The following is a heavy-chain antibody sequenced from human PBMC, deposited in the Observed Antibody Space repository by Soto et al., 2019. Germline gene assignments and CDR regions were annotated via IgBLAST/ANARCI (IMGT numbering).Heavy chain of an antibody. Sequence: QVQLVQSGAEVKKPGASVNVSCKASGYTFTTYYMHWVRQAPGQGLEWMGIINTSGGSTSYAQKFQGRVTMTRDTSTSTVYMELSGLRSEDTAVYYCAKPSSSSWYYFDYWGQGTLVTVSS. CDR2: INTSGGST. CDR1: GYTFTTYY. CDR3: AKPSSSSWYYFDY. D-gene: IGHD6-13*01. J-gene: IGHJ4*02. V-gene: IGHV1-46*03.